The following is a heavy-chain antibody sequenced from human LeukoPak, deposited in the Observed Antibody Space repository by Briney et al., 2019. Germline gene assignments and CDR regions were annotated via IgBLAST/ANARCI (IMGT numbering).Heavy chain of an antibody. CDR1: GYTFTGYY. Sequence: ASVKVSRKASGYTFTGYYMHWVRQAPGQGLEWMGWINPNSGGTNYAQKFQGRVTMTRDTSISTAYMELSRLRSDDTAVYYCARVPHIVVVTAILGFDYWGQGTLVTVSS. V-gene: IGHV1-2*02. J-gene: IGHJ4*02. D-gene: IGHD2-21*02. CDR2: INPNSGGT. CDR3: ARVPHIVVVTAILGFDY.